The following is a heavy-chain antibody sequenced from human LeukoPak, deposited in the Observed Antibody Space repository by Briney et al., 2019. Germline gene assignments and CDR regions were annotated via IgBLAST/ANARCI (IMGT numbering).Heavy chain of an antibody. CDR3: AHSSDLIAAAGTRWFDP. Sequence: SGPTLVKPTQTLTLTCTFSGFSLSTSGVGVGWIRQPPGKALEWLALIYWDDDKRYSPSLKSRLTITKDTSKNQVVLTMTNMDPVDTATYYCAHSSDLIAAAGTRWFDPWGQGTLVTVSS. CDR1: GFSLSTSGVG. J-gene: IGHJ5*02. V-gene: IGHV2-5*02. CDR2: IYWDDDK. D-gene: IGHD6-13*01.